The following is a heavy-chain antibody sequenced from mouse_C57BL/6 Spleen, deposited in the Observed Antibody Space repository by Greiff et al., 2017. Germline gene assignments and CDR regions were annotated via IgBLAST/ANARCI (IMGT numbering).Heavy chain of an antibody. Sequence: EVKLVESGEGLVKPGGSLKLSCAASGFTFSSYAMSWVRQTPEKRLEWVAYISSGGDYIYYADTVKGRFTISRDNARNTLYLQMSSLKSEDTAMYYCTRDRDWDGFAYWGQGTLVTVSA. D-gene: IGHD4-1*01. V-gene: IGHV5-9-1*02. J-gene: IGHJ3*01. CDR1: GFTFSSYA. CDR2: ISSGGDYI. CDR3: TRDRDWDGFAY.